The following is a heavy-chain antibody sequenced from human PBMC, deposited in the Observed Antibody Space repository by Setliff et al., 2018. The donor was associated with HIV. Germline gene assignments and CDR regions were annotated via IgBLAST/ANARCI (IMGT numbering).Heavy chain of an antibody. CDR3: AREDYNWNDLRWFDP. J-gene: IGHJ5*02. CDR2: THYSGT. V-gene: IGHV4-59*12. Sequence: PSETLSLTCTVSGVSISSYYWSWIRQAPGRGLEWIGYTHYSGTTYNPSLKSRVTMSVDTSKNYVSLKLNSVTAADTAVYYCAREDYNWNDLRWFDPWGQGTLVTVSS. D-gene: IGHD1-1*01. CDR1: GVSISSYY.